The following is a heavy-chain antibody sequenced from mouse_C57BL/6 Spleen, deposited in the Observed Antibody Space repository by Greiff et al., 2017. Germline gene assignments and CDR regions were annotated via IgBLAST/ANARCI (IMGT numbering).Heavy chain of an antibody. J-gene: IGHJ2*01. CDR3: ARYSNYFDY. Sequence: VQLQQSGPELVKPGASVKISCKASGYAFSSSWMNWVKQRPGKGLEWIGRIYPGDGDTNYNGKFKGKATLTADKSSSTAYMQLSSLTSEDSAVYCCARYSNYFDYWGQGTTLTVSS. CDR1: GYAFSSSW. CDR2: IYPGDGDT. V-gene: IGHV1-82*01. D-gene: IGHD2-5*01.